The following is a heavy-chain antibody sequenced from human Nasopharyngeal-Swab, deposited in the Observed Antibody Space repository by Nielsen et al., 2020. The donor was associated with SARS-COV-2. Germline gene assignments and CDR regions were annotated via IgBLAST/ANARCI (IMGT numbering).Heavy chain of an antibody. J-gene: IGHJ4*02. CDR1: GYTFTSYA. Sequence: ASVKVSCKASGYTFTSYAMHWVRQAPGQRLEWMGWINAGNGNTKYSQKFQGRVTITRDTSASTAYMELSSLRSEDTAVYYCARDVDTAMVFDHWGQGTLVTVSS. D-gene: IGHD5-18*01. V-gene: IGHV1-3*01. CDR3: ARDVDTAMVFDH. CDR2: INAGNGNT.